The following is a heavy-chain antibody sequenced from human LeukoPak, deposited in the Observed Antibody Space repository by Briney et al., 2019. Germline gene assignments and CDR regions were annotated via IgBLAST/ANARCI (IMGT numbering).Heavy chain of an antibody. J-gene: IGHJ3*02. D-gene: IGHD3-22*01. CDR1: GFTFSSYA. V-gene: IGHV3-30-3*01. CDR3: ARDPSETYYYETNAFDI. Sequence: GGSLRLSCAASGFTFSSYAMHWVRQALGKGLEWVAVISYDGSNKYYADSVKGRITISRDNSKNTLYLQMNSLRAEDTAVYYCARDPSETYYYETNAFDIWGQGTMVTVSS. CDR2: ISYDGSNK.